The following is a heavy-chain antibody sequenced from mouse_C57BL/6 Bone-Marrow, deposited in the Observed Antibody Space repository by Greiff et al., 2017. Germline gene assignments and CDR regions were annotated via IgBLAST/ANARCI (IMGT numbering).Heavy chain of an antibody. CDR2: IDPETGGT. CDR3: TDYDEGSYWYFDV. V-gene: IGHV1-15*01. Sequence: QVQLQQSGAELVRPGASVTLSCKASGYTFTDYEMHWVKQTPVHGLEWIGAIDPETGGTAYNQKFKGKAILTADKSSSTAYMELRSLTSEDSAVYYCTDYDEGSYWYFDVWGTGTTVTVSS. J-gene: IGHJ1*03. CDR1: GYTFTDYE. D-gene: IGHD2-4*01.